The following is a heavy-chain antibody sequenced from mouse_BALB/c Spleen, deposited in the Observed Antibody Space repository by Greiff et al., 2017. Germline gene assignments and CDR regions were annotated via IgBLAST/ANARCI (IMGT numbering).Heavy chain of an antibody. D-gene: IGHD2-14*01. Sequence: EVKLQESGPGLVKPSQSLSLTCTVTGYSITSDYAWNWIRQFPGNKLEWMGYISYSGSTSYNPSLKSRISITRDTSKNKFFLQLNSVTTEDTATYYCARDYRYDYAMDYWGQGTSVTVSS. CDR1: GYSITSDYA. V-gene: IGHV3-2*02. CDR3: ARDYRYDYAMDY. J-gene: IGHJ4*01. CDR2: ISYSGST.